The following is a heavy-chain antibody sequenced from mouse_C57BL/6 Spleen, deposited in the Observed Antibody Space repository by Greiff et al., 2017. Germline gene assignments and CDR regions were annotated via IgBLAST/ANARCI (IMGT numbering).Heavy chain of an antibody. CDR3: ARSEGYYYGSSYWYFDV. D-gene: IGHD1-1*01. V-gene: IGHV1-75*01. J-gene: IGHJ1*03. CDR1: GYTFTDYY. Sequence: QVQLKESGPELVKPGASVKISCKASGYTFTDYYINWVKQRPGQGLEWIGWIFPGSGSTYYNEKFKGKATLTVDKSSSTAYMLLSSLTSEDSAVYFCARSEGYYYGSSYWYFDVWGTGTTVTVSS. CDR2: IFPGSGST.